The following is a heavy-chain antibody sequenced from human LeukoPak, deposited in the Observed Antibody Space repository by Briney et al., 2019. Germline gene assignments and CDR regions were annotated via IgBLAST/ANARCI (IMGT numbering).Heavy chain of an antibody. V-gene: IGHV3-23*01. CDR2: ISGSGGST. D-gene: IGHD4-11*01. J-gene: IGHJ4*02. CDR1: GFTFSSYA. CDR3: AKSPGDDDHSNYCFDY. Sequence: PGGSPRLSCAASGFTFSSYAMTWVRQAPGKGLEWVSVISGSGGSTYYADSVKGRFTVSRDNSKNTNTLYLQMNSLRAEDTAVYYCAKSPGDDDHSNYCFDYWGQGTLVTVSS.